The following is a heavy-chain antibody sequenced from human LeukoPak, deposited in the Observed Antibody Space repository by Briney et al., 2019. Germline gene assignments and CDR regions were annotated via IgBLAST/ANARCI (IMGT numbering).Heavy chain of an antibody. D-gene: IGHD3-22*01. V-gene: IGHV3-9*01. CDR3: AKEGEDSSGYYYGSYYFDY. Sequence: GGSLRLSCAASGFTFSSYGMHWVRQAPGKGLEWVSGISWNSGSIGYADSVKGRFTISRDNAKNSLYLQMNSLRAEDTALYYCAKEGEDSSGYYYGSYYFDYWGQGTLVTVSS. CDR1: GFTFSSYG. J-gene: IGHJ4*02. CDR2: ISWNSGSI.